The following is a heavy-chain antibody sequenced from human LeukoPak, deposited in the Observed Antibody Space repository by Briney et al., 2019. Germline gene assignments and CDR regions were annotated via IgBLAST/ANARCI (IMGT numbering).Heavy chain of an antibody. CDR1: GGSISSYY. V-gene: IGHV4-4*07. Sequence: SETLSLTCTVSGGSISSYYWSWIRQPAGQGLEWTGRVHTSGSTNYNPSLKSRVTVSVDPPKNQFSLKLNSVPAADTAVYYCPRGVDYYGAWGQGTLVTVSS. J-gene: IGHJ5*02. CDR2: VHTSGST. CDR3: PRGVDYYGA. D-gene: IGHD3-10*01.